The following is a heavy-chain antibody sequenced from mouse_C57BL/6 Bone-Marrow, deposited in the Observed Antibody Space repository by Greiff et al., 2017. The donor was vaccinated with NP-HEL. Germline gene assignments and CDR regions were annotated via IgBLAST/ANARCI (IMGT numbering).Heavy chain of an antibody. CDR3: AIEVYYGSSYVPYFDY. V-gene: IGHV1-74*01. D-gene: IGHD1-1*01. CDR2: IHPSDSDT. J-gene: IGHJ2*01. CDR1: GYTFTSYW. Sequence: VQLQQPGAELVKPGASVKVSCKASGYTFTSYWMHWVKQRPGQGLEWIGRIHPSDSDTTSNQKFKGKATLTVDKSSSTAYMQLSSLTSEDSAVYYCAIEVYYGSSYVPYFDYWGQGTTLTVSS.